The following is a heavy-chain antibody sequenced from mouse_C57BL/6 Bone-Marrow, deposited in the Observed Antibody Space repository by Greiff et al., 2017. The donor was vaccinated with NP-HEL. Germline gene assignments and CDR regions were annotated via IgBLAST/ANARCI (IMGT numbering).Heavy chain of an antibody. D-gene: IGHD2-3*01. J-gene: IGHJ4*01. CDR3: ARWLLPSYAMDY. V-gene: IGHV1-64*01. CDR1: GYTFTSYW. Sequence: VQLQQPGAELVKPGASVKLSCKASGYTFTSYWMHWVKQRPGQGLEWIGMIHPNSGSTNYNEKFKSKATLTVDKSSSTADMQRSSLTSEDSAVYYCARWLLPSYAMDYWGQGTSVTVSS. CDR2: IHPNSGST.